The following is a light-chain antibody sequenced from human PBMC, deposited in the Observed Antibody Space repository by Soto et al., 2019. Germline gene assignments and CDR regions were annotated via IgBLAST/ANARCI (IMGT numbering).Light chain of an antibody. CDR3: QQYDNSIT. J-gene: IGKJ5*01. Sequence: EIVLTQSPDTVSLSPGETATLSCRASQSVNSNYLAWYQQKPGQAPRLLIYGASSRATGIPDRFSGSGSGTDFSLTISRLEPEDVAVFYCQQYDNSITFGQGTRLEIE. CDR2: GAS. V-gene: IGKV3-20*01. CDR1: QSVNSNY.